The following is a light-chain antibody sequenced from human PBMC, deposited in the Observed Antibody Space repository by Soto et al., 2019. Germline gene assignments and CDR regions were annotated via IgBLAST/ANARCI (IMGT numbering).Light chain of an antibody. J-gene: IGKJ1*01. Sequence: ELVLRQSPVTLSLSPGESATLSCRASQSVSNNLAWYQQKPGQAPRLLIYGASNRATGIQDRFSGSGSGTDFTLTIRRLEPEDFAVYYCQQYGSSGTCGQGTKVDIK. V-gene: IGKV3-20*01. CDR1: QSVSNN. CDR2: GAS. CDR3: QQYGSSGT.